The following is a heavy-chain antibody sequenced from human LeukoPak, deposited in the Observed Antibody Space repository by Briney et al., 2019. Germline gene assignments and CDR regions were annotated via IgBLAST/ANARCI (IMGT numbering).Heavy chain of an antibody. V-gene: IGHV3-23*01. CDR2: ISGSGGST. CDR3: AKSPMDYSPFCFDY. D-gene: IGHD2-15*01. CDR1: GLTFSSYA. Sequence: PGGSLRLSCAASGLTFSSYAMSWVRQAPGKGLEWVSAISGSGGSTYYADSVKGRFTISGDNSKNTLYLQMNSLRAEDTAVYYCAKSPMDYSPFCFDYWGQGTLVTVSS. J-gene: IGHJ4*02.